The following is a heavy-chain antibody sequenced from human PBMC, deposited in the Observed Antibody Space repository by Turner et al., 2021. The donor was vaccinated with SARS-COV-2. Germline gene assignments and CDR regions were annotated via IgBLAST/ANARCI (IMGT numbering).Heavy chain of an antibody. CDR1: GYTFTDYY. Sequence: QVQLVQSGAELKKPGASVTVSCPTSGYTFTDYYIHWVRQAPGQGLEWIGWISPNSGGTHYARKFQGWDTMTRDTSVSVVYLELSRLKSDDTAVYYCARVACDISPDAFDIWGQGTMVTVSS. D-gene: IGHD3-3*02. V-gene: IGHV1-2*04. CDR2: ISPNSGGT. CDR3: ARVACDISPDAFDI. J-gene: IGHJ3*02.